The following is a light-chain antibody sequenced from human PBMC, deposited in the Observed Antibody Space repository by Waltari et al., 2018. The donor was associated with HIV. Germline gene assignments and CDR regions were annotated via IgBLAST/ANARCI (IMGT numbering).Light chain of an antibody. Sequence: EIVLTQSPGTLCLSPGERATLSCRASQSVSSTYLAWYQQKPGQAPRLIIYGASSRATGIPDRFSGSGSGTDFTLTISRLEPEDFAVYYCQQYGSSSLTFGGGTKVEIK. J-gene: IGKJ4*01. V-gene: IGKV3-20*01. CDR2: GAS. CDR3: QQYGSSSLT. CDR1: QSVSSTY.